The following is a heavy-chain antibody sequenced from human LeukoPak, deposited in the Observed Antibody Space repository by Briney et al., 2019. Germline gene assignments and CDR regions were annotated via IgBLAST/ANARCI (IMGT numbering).Heavy chain of an antibody. Sequence: GGSLRLSCTASGLIFGNYAMGWVRQAPGKGLEWVSGISGRGGTTYYPDFVKGRFTISRDNSENTVDLQMNNLRVEDTAIYFCARDRRVSSMAPRSFDYWGQGILVTVSS. CDR2: ISGRGGTT. V-gene: IGHV3-23*01. J-gene: IGHJ4*02. CDR1: GLIFGNYA. CDR3: ARDRRVSSMAPRSFDY. D-gene: IGHD6-6*01.